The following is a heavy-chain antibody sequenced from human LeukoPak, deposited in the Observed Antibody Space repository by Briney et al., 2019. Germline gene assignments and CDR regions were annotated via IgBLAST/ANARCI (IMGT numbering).Heavy chain of an antibody. CDR3: AALVDTARHY. J-gene: IGHJ4*02. Sequence: GASVTVSCTASGYTFTSYYMHWVRQAPGQGLEWMGIINPSGGSTSYAQKFQGRVTMTRDTSTSTVYMELSSLRSEDTAAYYCAALVDTARHYWGQGTLVTVFS. V-gene: IGHV1-46*01. CDR1: GYTFTSYY. D-gene: IGHD5-18*01. CDR2: INPSGGST.